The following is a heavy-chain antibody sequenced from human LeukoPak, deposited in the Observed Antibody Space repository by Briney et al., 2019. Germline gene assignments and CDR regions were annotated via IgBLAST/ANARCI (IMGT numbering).Heavy chain of an antibody. J-gene: IGHJ6*02. Sequence: QPGRSLRLSCAASGFTFSSCAMHWVRQAPGKGLEWVAVISYDGSNKYYADSVKGRFTISRDNSKNTLYLQMDSLRAEDTAVYYCARAMTTAPYYGMDVWGQGTTVTVSS. D-gene: IGHD1-14*01. V-gene: IGHV3-30-3*01. CDR1: GFTFSSCA. CDR3: ARAMTTAPYYGMDV. CDR2: ISYDGSNK.